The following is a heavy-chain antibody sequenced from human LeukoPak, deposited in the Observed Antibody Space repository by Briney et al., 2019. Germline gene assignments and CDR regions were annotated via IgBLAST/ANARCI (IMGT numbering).Heavy chain of an antibody. D-gene: IGHD6-13*01. CDR1: GGSFSGYY. CDR3: ARQTAAANDY. CDR2: INHSGST. Sequence: PSETLSLTCAVYGGSFSGYYWSWIRQPPGKGLEWIGEINHSGSTNYNPSLKSRVTISVDTSKNQFSLKLSSVTAADTAVYYCARQTAAANDYWGQGTLVTVSS. J-gene: IGHJ4*02. V-gene: IGHV4-34*01.